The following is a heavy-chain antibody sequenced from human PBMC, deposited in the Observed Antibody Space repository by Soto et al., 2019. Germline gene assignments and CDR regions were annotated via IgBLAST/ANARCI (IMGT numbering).Heavy chain of an antibody. Sequence: QVQLVQSGAEVKKPGSSVKVSCKASGGTFSSYAISWVRQAPGQGLEWMGGIIPIFGTANYAQKFQGRVTITQDXXTSTAYMELSSLRSEDTAVYYCALSGERRHRWFDPWGQGTLVTVSS. J-gene: IGHJ5*02. CDR2: IIPIFGTA. CDR1: GGTFSSYA. D-gene: IGHD1-1*01. CDR3: ALSGERRHRWFDP. V-gene: IGHV1-69*05.